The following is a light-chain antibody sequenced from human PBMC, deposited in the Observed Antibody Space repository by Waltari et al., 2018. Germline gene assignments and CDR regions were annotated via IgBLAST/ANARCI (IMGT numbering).Light chain of an antibody. J-gene: IGLJ3*02. CDR1: ILGSKY. V-gene: IGLV3-1*01. CDR3: QALGSNRWV. CDR2: QDI. Sequence: SSELTQLPSVSVSPGQTASITCSGDILGSKYASWYQHKPGQSPLLVIYQDINRPSGIPERFSGSKSGNTATLTISGTQAMDDADYYCQALGSNRWVFGGGTKLTVL.